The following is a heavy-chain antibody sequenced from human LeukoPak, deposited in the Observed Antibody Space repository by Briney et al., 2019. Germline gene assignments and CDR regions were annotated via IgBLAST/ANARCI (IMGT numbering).Heavy chain of an antibody. CDR2: AYYRSKWYI. D-gene: IGHD3-16*01. CDR1: GDSVSSNSAA. Sequence: SQTLSLTCAISGDSVSSNSAAWNWIRQSPSRGLEWLGRAYYRSKWYIDYAVSAKSRITINADTSKNQFSLQLNSVTPEDTAVYYCARAGSYGYYWYFDLWGRGTLVTVS. V-gene: IGHV6-1*01. J-gene: IGHJ2*01. CDR3: ARAGSYGYYWYFDL.